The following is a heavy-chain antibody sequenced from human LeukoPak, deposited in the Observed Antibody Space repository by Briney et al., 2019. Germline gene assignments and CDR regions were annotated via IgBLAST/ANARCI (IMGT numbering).Heavy chain of an antibody. CDR1: GFTFSTYW. CDR2: IRSKGSNYAT. V-gene: IGHV3-73*01. Sequence: GGSLRLSCAASGFTFSTYWMTWVRQASGKGLEWVGRIRSKGSNYATTYAASLKGRFTISRDDSKNTAYLQMNSLKTEDTAVYYCSTQGYSYGSKFDYWGQGTLVTVSS. CDR3: STQGYSYGSKFDY. J-gene: IGHJ4*02. D-gene: IGHD5-18*01.